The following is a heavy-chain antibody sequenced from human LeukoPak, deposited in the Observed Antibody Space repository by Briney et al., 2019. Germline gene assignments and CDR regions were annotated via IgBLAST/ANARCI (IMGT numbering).Heavy chain of an antibody. CDR1: GFTFSDYY. D-gene: IGHD3-10*01. CDR3: ARTITMVRGPIRFDY. V-gene: IGHV3-11*04. Sequence: GGPPRLSCAASGFTFSDYYMSWIRQAPGKGLEWVSYISSSGSTIYYADSVKGRFTISRDNAKNSLYLQMNSLRAEDTAVYYCARTITMVRGPIRFDYWGQGTLVTVSS. CDR2: ISSSGSTI. J-gene: IGHJ4*02.